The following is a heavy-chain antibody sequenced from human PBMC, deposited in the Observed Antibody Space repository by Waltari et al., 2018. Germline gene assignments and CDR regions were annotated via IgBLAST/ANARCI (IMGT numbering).Heavy chain of an antibody. J-gene: IGHJ4*02. CDR1: GYTFTVYY. CDR2: INPNSGGT. CDR3: ASIVWSGYVY. Sequence: QVQLVQSGAEVTKPGASVRVSCKASGYTFTVYYLHWVRQAPGPGPEWMGWINPNSGGTNYAQKVQCRVTMTRDTSISTAYMELSRLRSDDTAVYYCASIVWSGYVYWGQGTLVTVSS. D-gene: IGHD3-3*01. V-gene: IGHV1-2*02.